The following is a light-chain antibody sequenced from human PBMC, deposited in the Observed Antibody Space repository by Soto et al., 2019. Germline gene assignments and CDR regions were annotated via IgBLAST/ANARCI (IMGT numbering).Light chain of an antibody. CDR3: QQLNSYPRT. V-gene: IGKV1-5*01. CDR2: AAS. J-gene: IGKJ1*01. Sequence: DIQMTQSPSRLSASVGARVPITCRASQSIGYWLAWYQQKPGKAPKLLIFAASSLQSGVPSRFSGSRSGPDFTLTISSLQPEDFATYYCQQLNSYPRTFGQGTKVDIK. CDR1: QSIGYW.